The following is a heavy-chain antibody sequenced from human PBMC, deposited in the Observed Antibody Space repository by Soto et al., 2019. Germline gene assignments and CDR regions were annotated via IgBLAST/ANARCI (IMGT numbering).Heavy chain of an antibody. J-gene: IGHJ4*02. V-gene: IGHV4-61*01. CDR2: LYYSGST. Sequence: SETVSLTCTVSGGSVSSGSYYWSWIRQPPGKGLEWIGYLYYSGSTNYNPPLKSRVTISVDTSKNQFSLKLSSVTAADTAVYYCARGEGSYYDSSGYYSNWGQGTLVTVSS. CDR1: GGSVSSGSYY. D-gene: IGHD3-22*01. CDR3: ARGEGSYYDSSGYYSN.